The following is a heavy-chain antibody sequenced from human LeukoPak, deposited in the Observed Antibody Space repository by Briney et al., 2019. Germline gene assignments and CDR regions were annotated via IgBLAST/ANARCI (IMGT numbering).Heavy chain of an antibody. Sequence: SGGSLRLSCAASGFTFDYYTMHWVRQAPGKGLEWVSLISWDGGSTYYADSVKGRFTISRDNSKNSLYLQMNSLRTEDTALYYCAKEKYGYNYFDYWGLRTLVTVSS. CDR3: AKEKYGYNYFDY. D-gene: IGHD5-24*01. V-gene: IGHV3-43*01. J-gene: IGHJ4*02. CDR1: GFTFDYYT. CDR2: ISWDGGST.